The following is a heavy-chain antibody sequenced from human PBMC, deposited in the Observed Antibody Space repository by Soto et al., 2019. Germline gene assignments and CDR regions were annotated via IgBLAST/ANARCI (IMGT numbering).Heavy chain of an antibody. D-gene: IGHD3-22*01. CDR2: IIPIFSTP. Sequence: ASVKVSCKTSGGTFGSYAISWVRQAPGQGLEWMGGIIPIFSTPNYAQKFQGRVTITADESTSTAYMELSSLRSEDTAVYYCAKNPGYYYDSTGYHFDYWGQGTLVTVSS. J-gene: IGHJ4*02. CDR1: GGTFGSYA. CDR3: AKNPGYYYDSTGYHFDY. V-gene: IGHV1-69*13.